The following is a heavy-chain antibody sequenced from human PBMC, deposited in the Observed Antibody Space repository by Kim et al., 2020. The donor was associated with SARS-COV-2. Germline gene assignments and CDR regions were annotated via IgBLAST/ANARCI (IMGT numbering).Heavy chain of an antibody. Sequence: GGSLRLSCAASGFTFSSYGMHWVRQAPGKGLEWVAVISYDGSNKYYADSVKGRFTISRDNSKNTLYLQMNSLRAEDTAVYYCAKEEGALWFGELIIDYWGQGTLVTVSS. CDR2: ISYDGSNK. CDR1: GFTFSSYG. J-gene: IGHJ4*02. D-gene: IGHD3-10*01. V-gene: IGHV3-30*18. CDR3: AKEEGALWFGELIIDY.